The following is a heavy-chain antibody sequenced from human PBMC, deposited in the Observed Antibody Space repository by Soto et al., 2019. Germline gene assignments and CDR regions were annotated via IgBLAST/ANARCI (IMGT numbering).Heavy chain of an antibody. D-gene: IGHD2-15*01. J-gene: IGHJ6*03. CDR2: ISWNSVTL. Sequence: EVQLVESGGGLVQPGRTLRLSCAASGFTFGDYAMHWVRQAPGKGLDWVSSISWNSVTLAYADSVKGRFTISRDNAQSSLYLHMKTLTPDDTGVYYCPTVAVTGPLFYYYYIDVWGQGATVTVSS. V-gene: IGHV3-9*01. CDR3: PTVAVTGPLFYYYYIDV. CDR1: GFTFGDYA.